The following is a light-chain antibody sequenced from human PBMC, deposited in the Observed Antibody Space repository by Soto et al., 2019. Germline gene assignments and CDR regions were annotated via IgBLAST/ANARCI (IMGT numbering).Light chain of an antibody. CDR1: QSISSY. Sequence: DIQMTQSPSSLSASVGDRVTITCRASQSISSYLNWYQQKPGKAPKLLIYAASSLQSGVPSRFSGSGSGTYFTLTISSLQPEDFATYYCQQSYSTHSTFGQGTKVEIK. CDR3: QQSYSTHST. CDR2: AAS. J-gene: IGKJ1*01. V-gene: IGKV1-39*01.